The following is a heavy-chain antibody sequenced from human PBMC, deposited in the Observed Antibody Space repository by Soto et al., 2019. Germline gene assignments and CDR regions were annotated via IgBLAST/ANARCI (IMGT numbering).Heavy chain of an antibody. CDR3: ARQAYYFDY. J-gene: IGHJ4*02. CDR2: IYYSGST. V-gene: IGHV4-39*01. Sequence: SETLSLTCTVSGGSISSSSYYWGWIRQPPGKGLEWIGSIYYSGSTYYNPSLKSRVTISVDTSKNQFSLKLSSVTAADTAVYYCARQAYYFDYWGQGTLVTVSS. CDR1: GGSISSSSYY.